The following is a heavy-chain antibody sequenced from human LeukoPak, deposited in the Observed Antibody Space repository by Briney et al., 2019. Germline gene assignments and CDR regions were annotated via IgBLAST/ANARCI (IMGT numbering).Heavy chain of an antibody. Sequence: ASVKVSCKASGYTFTSYDINWVRQATGQGIEWMGWMNRNSGNTGYAQKFQGRVTMTRDTSTSTVYMELSSLRSEDTAVYYCARDGIVVVPAARGCNWFDPWGQGTLVTVSS. CDR3: ARDGIVVVPAARGCNWFDP. J-gene: IGHJ5*02. V-gene: IGHV1-8*01. D-gene: IGHD2-2*01. CDR1: GYTFTSYD. CDR2: MNRNSGNT.